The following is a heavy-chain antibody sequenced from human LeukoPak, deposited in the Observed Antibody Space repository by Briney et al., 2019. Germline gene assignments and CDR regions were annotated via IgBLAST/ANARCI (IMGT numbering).Heavy chain of an antibody. J-gene: IGHJ4*02. D-gene: IGHD3-10*01. V-gene: IGHV4-30-4*01. CDR2: THASGTT. Sequence: SETLSLTCTVSGGSISSGDYSWSWIRQPPGKALEWIGYTHASGTTYCNPSLKSRVSMSVDGAKNQFSLKLNSVTAADTAVYYCARARELDYWSPGTQVTASS. CDR3: ARARELDY. CDR1: GGSISSGDYS.